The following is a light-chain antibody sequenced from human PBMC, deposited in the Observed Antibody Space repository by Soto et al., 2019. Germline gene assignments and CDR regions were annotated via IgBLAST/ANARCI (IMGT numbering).Light chain of an antibody. CDR2: DAS. CDR1: QGIGST. CDR3: QQYNNYCT. Sequence: EIVMTQSPATLSVSQGEGATLSVRASQGIGSTLAWYQHKPGQTPRLLIYDASTGATGVPARFSGSGSGTEFTLTISSLQHDDFAYYYCQQYNNYCTFGQGTKVDIK. V-gene: IGKV3-15*01. J-gene: IGKJ2*02.